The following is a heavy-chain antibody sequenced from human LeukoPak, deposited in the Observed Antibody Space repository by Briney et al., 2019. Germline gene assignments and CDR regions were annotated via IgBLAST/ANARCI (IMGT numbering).Heavy chain of an antibody. V-gene: IGHV1-46*01. CDR2: ISPSDGST. Sequence: ASVKVSCKASGDTFTSYDIQWVRQAPGPGLEWMGIISPSDGSTTYAQKFQARVTMTRDTSTSTVYMELSSLRSEDTAVYFCARGASDFYFDYWGQGTLVTVSS. CDR1: GDTFTSYD. CDR3: ARGASDFYFDY. D-gene: IGHD2-21*02. J-gene: IGHJ4*02.